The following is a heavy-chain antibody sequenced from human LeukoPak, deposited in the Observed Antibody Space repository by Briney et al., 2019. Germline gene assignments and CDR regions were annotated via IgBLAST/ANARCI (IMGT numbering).Heavy chain of an antibody. V-gene: IGHV4-4*07. CDR2: IYISGST. CDR3: ARLAVAGGPYFYYYMDV. J-gene: IGHJ6*03. Sequence: SETLSLTCTVSGGSISSYYWSWIRQPAGKGLEWIGRIYISGSTNYNPSLKSRVTMSVDTSKNQFSLKLSSVTAADTAVYYCARLAVAGGPYFYYYMDVWGKGTTVTVSS. CDR1: GGSISSYY. D-gene: IGHD6-19*01.